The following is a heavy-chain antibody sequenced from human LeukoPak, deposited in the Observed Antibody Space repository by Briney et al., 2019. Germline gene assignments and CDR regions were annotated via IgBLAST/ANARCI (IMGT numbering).Heavy chain of an antibody. D-gene: IGHD1-26*01. CDR2: IADDGGVK. CDR3: AREATWWEWYFHY. CDR1: GITFSIHG. V-gene: IGHV3-30*03. J-gene: IGHJ4*02. Sequence: PGGSLRLSCVASGITFSIHGMVWVRQAPGKGLEWVAVIADDGGVKQYADSVKGRFTVSRDNYKRTLYLQRNGLSVEDTDIYYCAREATWWEWYFHYWGQGTPVTVSS.